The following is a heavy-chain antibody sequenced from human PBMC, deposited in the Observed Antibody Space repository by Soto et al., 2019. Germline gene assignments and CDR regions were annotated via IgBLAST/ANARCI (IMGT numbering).Heavy chain of an antibody. J-gene: IGHJ5*02. Sequence: SETLSLTCTVSGGFIWGWIRQSPDKGLEWIGYIYNSGRYNYNPSLESRLTISIDTSKNQFSLNLNSVTAADTAIYYCARNGDCTRPGCIVGWFDPWGQGTLVTVSS. CDR3: ARNGDCTRPGCIVGWFDP. CDR1: GGFI. V-gene: IGHV4-4*09. D-gene: IGHD2-8*01. CDR2: IYNSGRY.